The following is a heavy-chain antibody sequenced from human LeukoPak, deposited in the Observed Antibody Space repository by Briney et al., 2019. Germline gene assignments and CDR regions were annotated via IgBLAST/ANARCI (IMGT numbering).Heavy chain of an antibody. D-gene: IGHD2-15*01. J-gene: IGHJ1*01. V-gene: IGHV4-30-2*01. Sequence: SETLSLTCTVSGGSISSGGYYWSWIRQPPGKGLEWIGYIYHSGSTYYNPSLKSRVTISVDRSKNQFSLKLSSVTAADTAVYYCARAKHGCSGGSCYSEYFQHWGQGTLVTVSS. CDR3: ARAKHGCSGGSCYSEYFQH. CDR1: GGSISSGGYY. CDR2: IYHSGST.